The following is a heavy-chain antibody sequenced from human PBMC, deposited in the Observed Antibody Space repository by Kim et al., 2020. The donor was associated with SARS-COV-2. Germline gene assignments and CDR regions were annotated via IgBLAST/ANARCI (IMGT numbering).Heavy chain of an antibody. J-gene: IGHJ3*02. V-gene: IGHV3-23*01. D-gene: IGHD2-2*01. Sequence: YYADSVKGRFTISRDNAKNALYLQMNSVKAEDTALYYCAKDRHTIDAFDIWGQGTMVTVSS. CDR3: AKDRHTIDAFDI.